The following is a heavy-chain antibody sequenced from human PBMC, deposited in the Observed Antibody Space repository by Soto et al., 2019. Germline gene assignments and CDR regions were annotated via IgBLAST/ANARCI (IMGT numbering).Heavy chain of an antibody. CDR1: GGSISSGGYS. CDR3: ATAGGLGAVAADY. J-gene: IGHJ4*02. Sequence: QLQLQESGSGLVKPSQTLSLTCAVSGGSISSGGYSWSWIRQPPGKGLEWIGYIYHSGSTYYNPSLNSRVTISVDRSKNQFSLKLSSVTAAVTAVYYCATAGGLGAVAADYWGQVTLVTVSS. V-gene: IGHV4-30-2*01. D-gene: IGHD6-19*01. CDR2: IYHSGST.